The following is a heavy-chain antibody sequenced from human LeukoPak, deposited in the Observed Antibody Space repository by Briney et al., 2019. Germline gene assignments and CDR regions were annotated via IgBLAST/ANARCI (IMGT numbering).Heavy chain of an antibody. CDR2: ISAYNGNT. D-gene: IGHD2-2*01. V-gene: IGHV1-18*01. J-gene: IGHJ4*02. Sequence: GASVKVSCKASGYTFTSYGINWVRQAPGQGLEWMGWISAYNGNTNYAQKLQGRVTMTTDTSTSTAYMELRSLRSDDTAVYYCASAYCSSTSCPIENWGQGTLVTVSP. CDR3: ASAYCSSTSCPIEN. CDR1: GYTFTSYG.